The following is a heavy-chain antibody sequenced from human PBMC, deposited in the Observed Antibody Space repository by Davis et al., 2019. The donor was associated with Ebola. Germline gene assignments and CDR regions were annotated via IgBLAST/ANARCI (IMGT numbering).Heavy chain of an antibody. CDR1: GFTVSSNY. J-gene: IGHJ4*02. CDR3: ARESQLVYGDYYFDY. D-gene: IGHD4-17*01. Sequence: PGGSLRLSCAASGFTVSSNYMSWVRQAPGKGLEWVSVIYSGGSTYYADSVKGRFTISRDNSKNTLYLQMNSLRAEDTAVYYCARESQLVYGDYYFDYWGQGTLVTVSS. V-gene: IGHV3-53*01. CDR2: IYSGGST.